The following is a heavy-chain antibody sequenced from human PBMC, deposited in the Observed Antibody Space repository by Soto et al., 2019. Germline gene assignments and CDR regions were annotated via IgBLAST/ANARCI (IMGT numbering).Heavy chain of an antibody. V-gene: IGHV4-4*02. CDR2: VYHTGDT. Sequence: SETLSLTCGVSGGTVASSHWWSWVRQSPGRGLEWIGNVYHTGDTNFNPSLQSRVTFSVDKSNNQLSLRLTSATAADTAVYFCARQIVTAGGNNYFDPWGPGTLVTVSS. CDR3: ARQIVTAGGNNYFDP. D-gene: IGHD2-21*02. J-gene: IGHJ5*02. CDR1: GGTVASSHW.